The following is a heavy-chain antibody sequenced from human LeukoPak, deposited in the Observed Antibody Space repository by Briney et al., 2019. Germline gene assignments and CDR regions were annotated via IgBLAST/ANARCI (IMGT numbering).Heavy chain of an antibody. Sequence: GASVKVSCKASGYTFTGYYMHWVRQAPGQGLEWMGWINPNSGGTNYAQKFQGRVTMTRDTSISTAYMELSRLRPDDTAVYYCARVRVPARGKIVVVPSYYFDYWGQGTLVTVSS. J-gene: IGHJ4*02. D-gene: IGHD3-22*01. CDR1: GYTFTGYY. CDR2: INPNSGGT. V-gene: IGHV1-2*02. CDR3: ARVRVPARGKIVVVPSYYFDY.